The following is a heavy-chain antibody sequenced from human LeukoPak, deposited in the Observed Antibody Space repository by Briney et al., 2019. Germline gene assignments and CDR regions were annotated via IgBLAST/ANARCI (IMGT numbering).Heavy chain of an antibody. J-gene: IGHJ5*02. Sequence: PSETLSLTCAVYGGSFSGYYWSWLRQPPGKGLEWIGEINHSGSTNYNPSLKSRVTISVDTSKNQFSLKLSSVTAADTAVYYCARGSYYDFWSGYYGESNWFDPWGQGTLVTVSS. D-gene: IGHD3-3*01. CDR1: GGSFSGYY. CDR2: INHSGST. CDR3: ARGSYYDFWSGYYGESNWFDP. V-gene: IGHV4-34*01.